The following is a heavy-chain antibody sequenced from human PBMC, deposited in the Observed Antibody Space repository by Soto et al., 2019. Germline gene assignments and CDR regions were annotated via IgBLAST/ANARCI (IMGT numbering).Heavy chain of an antibody. CDR2: ISFYNGHT. J-gene: IGHJ4*02. Sequence: QVQLVQSGGEVKKPGASVKVSCKASGDTVTKYGISWVRQAPGQGLEWLGWISFYNGHTNYALKFQDRITFTTDTSTSTASMELRSLTSDDTAVCYCASATSIAVAGKETWGQGTLVTVSS. D-gene: IGHD6-19*01. V-gene: IGHV1-18*01. CDR1: GDTVTKYG. CDR3: ASATSIAVAGKET.